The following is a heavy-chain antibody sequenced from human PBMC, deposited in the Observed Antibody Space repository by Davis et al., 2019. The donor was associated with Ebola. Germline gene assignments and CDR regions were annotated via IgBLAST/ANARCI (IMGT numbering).Heavy chain of an antibody. J-gene: IGHJ4*02. CDR1: GFTFSSYA. D-gene: IGHD1-1*01. CDR3: AKHRYNWNPGV. Sequence: GESLKISCAASGFTFSSYAMSWVRQAPGKGLEWVSAISGSGGSTYYADSVKGRFTISRDNSKNTLYLQMNSLRAEDTAVYYCAKHRYNWNPGVGGQGTLVTVSS. CDR2: ISGSGGST. V-gene: IGHV3-23*01.